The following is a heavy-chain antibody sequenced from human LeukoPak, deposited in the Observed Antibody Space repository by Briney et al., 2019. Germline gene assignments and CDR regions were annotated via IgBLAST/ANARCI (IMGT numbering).Heavy chain of an antibody. V-gene: IGHV3-21*01. CDR1: GFTFSSYS. D-gene: IGHD6-13*01. Sequence: GGSLRLSCAASGFTFSSYSMNWVRQAPGKGLEWVSSISSSSSYIYYADSVKGRFTISRDNAKNSLYLQMNSLRAEDTAVYYWARDSSSLRNCYGMGVWGQGTTVTVSS. J-gene: IGHJ6*02. CDR3: ARDSSSLRNCYGMGV. CDR2: ISSSSSYI.